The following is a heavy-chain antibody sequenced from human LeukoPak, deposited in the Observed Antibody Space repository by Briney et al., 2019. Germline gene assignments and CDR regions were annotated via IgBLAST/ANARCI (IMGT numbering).Heavy chain of an antibody. J-gene: IGHJ4*02. V-gene: IGHV1-69*04. CDR3: ASLLKYYYGSGSYAPLLDY. CDR2: IIPILGIA. D-gene: IGHD3-10*01. Sequence: SVKVSCKASGGTFSSYAISWVRQAPGQGLEWMGRIIPILGIANYAQKFQGRVTITADESTSTAYMELSSLRSEDTAVYYCASLLKYYYGSGSYAPLLDYWGQGTLVTVSS. CDR1: GGTFSSYA.